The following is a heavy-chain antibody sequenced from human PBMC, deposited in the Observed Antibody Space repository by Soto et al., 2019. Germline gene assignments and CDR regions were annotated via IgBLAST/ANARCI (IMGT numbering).Heavy chain of an antibody. J-gene: IGHJ6*02. CDR2: ISYDGSNK. CDR1: GFTFSSYA. V-gene: IGHV3-30-3*01. CDR3: ARARAAAGTFSLNYYYGMDA. D-gene: IGHD6-13*01. Sequence: HPGGSLRLSCAASGFTFSSYAMHWVRQAPGKGLEWVAVISYDGSNKYYADSVKGRFTISRDNSKNTLYLQMNSLRAEDTAVYYCARARAAAGTFSLNYYYGMDAWGQGTTVTVSS.